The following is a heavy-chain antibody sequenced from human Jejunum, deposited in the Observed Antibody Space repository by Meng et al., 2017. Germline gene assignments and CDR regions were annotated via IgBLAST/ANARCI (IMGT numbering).Heavy chain of an antibody. CDR1: GFSFSGFQ. J-gene: IGHJ4*01. D-gene: IGHD1-7*01. CDR2: ISSTGTTI. V-gene: IGHV3-48*03. CDR3: TRDSLYNWKYFAFDY. Sequence: GESLKISCAASGFSFSGFQMNWVRQAPGKGLEWVASISSTGTTIYYADSVKGRFTISRDNAKDSLFLQMNSLRAEDTAVYYCTRDSLYNWKYFAFDYWGHGNQVTGSS.